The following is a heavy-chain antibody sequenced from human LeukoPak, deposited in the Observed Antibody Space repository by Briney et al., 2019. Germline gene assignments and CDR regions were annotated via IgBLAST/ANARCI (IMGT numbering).Heavy chain of an antibody. D-gene: IGHD6-13*01. CDR3: ARDFNSYIAAAGGYFDY. Sequence: GGSLRLSCAASGFTFSSYSMNWVRQAPGKGLEWVAVIWYDGSNKYYADSVKGRFTISRDNSKNTLYLQMNSLRAEDTAVYYCARDFNSYIAAAGGYFDYWGQGTLVTVSS. V-gene: IGHV3-33*08. CDR2: IWYDGSNK. J-gene: IGHJ4*02. CDR1: GFTFSSYS.